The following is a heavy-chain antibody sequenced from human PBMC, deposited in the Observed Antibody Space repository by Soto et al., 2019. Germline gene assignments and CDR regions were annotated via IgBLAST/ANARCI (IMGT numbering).Heavy chain of an antibody. CDR3: ASHDVRHFDWLTDKEDAFDI. CDR1: GGTFSSYT. D-gene: IGHD3-9*01. CDR2: IIPILGIA. V-gene: IGHV1-69*02. J-gene: IGHJ3*02. Sequence: GASVKVSCKASGGTFSSYTISWVRQAHGQGLEWMGRIIPILGIANYAQKFQGRVTITADKSTSTAYMELSSLRSEDTAVYYCASHDVRHFDWLTDKEDAFDIWGQGTMVTVSS.